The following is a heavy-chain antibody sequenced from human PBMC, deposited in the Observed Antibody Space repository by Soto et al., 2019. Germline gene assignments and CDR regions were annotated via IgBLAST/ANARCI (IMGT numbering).Heavy chain of an antibody. V-gene: IGHV1-3*01. CDR2: INGGNGNT. J-gene: IGHJ5*02. Sequence: WVRQAPVQRLEWRGWINGGNGNTKYSQKFQGRVTITRDTSASTAYMELSSLRSEDTAAYYCARGEGYCSGGSCYRWFDPWGQGTLVTVSS. D-gene: IGHD2-15*01. CDR3: ARGEGYCSGGSCYRWFDP.